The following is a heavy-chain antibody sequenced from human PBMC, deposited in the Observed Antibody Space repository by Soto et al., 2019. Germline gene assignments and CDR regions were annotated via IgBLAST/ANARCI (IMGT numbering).Heavy chain of an antibody. V-gene: IGHV1-69*01. J-gene: IGHJ1*01. Sequence: QVQLVQSGAEVKKPGSSVKVSCKVSGGTFSSFDISWLRQAPGQRLEWMGGIIPAFGPANYAPKFQRTVSITADDSATTVYMELSSLRSADTGVYYCARSGPYCNGGSCYFQYWGQGTLVTVSS. CDR3: ARSGPYCNGGSCYFQY. CDR1: GGTFSSFD. D-gene: IGHD2-15*01. CDR2: IIPAFGPA.